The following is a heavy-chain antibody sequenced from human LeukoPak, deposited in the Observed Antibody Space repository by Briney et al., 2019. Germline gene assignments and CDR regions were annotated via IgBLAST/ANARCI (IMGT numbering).Heavy chain of an antibody. Sequence: GGSLRLSCAASGFTFSSYGMHWVRQAPGKGLEWVAVIWYDGSNKYYADSVKGRFTISRDNSKNTLSLQMNSLRAEDTAVYYCAKYSQPLNPAVVLQYFDYWGQGTLVTVSS. D-gene: IGHD3-22*01. CDR2: IWYDGSNK. CDR3: AKYSQPLNPAVVLQYFDY. CDR1: GFTFSSYG. V-gene: IGHV3-33*06. J-gene: IGHJ4*02.